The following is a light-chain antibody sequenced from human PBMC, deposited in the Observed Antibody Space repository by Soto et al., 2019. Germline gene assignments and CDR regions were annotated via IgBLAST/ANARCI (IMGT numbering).Light chain of an antibody. CDR2: GAF. Sequence: EIVMTQSPVTLSVSPGERVTRSCRASQSVSSNLAWYQQKPGQAPSLLIYGAFTRATGIPARFSGTGSGTEFTLTISSLQSEDFALYYCQQYNDWPLTFGQGTKVDIK. J-gene: IGKJ1*01. V-gene: IGKV3-15*01. CDR1: QSVSSN. CDR3: QQYNDWPLT.